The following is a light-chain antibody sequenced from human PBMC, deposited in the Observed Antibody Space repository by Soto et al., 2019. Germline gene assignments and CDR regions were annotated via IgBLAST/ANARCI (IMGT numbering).Light chain of an antibody. J-gene: IGKJ5*01. CDR3: QFYGSSLIT. Sequence: EIVWTHSPATLSLSPGERATLSCRASQSVSSYLAWYQQKPGQAPRLLINGVYTRATGIPDRFSGSGSGTDFTLTISRLEPEDFAIYYCQFYGSSLITFGQGTRLEIK. CDR2: GVY. V-gene: IGKV3-20*01. CDR1: QSVSSY.